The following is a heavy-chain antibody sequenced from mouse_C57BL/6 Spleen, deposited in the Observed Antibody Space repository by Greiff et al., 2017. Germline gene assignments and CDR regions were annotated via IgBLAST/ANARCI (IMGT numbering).Heavy chain of an antibody. Sequence: VQLQQPGAELVMPGASVKLSCKASGYTFTSYWMHWVKQRPGQGLEWIGEIDPSASYTNYNQKFKGKSTLTVDKSSSTAYMQLSSLTSEDSAVYYCARGATVERAWFAYWGQGTLVTVSA. D-gene: IGHD1-1*01. CDR1: GYTFTSYW. CDR2: IDPSASYT. J-gene: IGHJ3*01. CDR3: ARGATVERAWFAY. V-gene: IGHV1-69*01.